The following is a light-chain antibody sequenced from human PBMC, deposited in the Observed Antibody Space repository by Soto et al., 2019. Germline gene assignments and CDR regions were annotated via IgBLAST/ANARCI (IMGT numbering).Light chain of an antibody. V-gene: IGKV3-20*01. CDR3: QQADSFPIT. CDR1: QSVSSSF. CDR2: GAS. J-gene: IGKJ5*01. Sequence: FVLTQSPCTLSLSPGERATLSCRSSQSVSSSFLAWYQQKPGQAPRLVIYGASSRATGIPDRFSGYGSGTDFTLSISSLQPEDFATYYCQQADSFPITFGQGTRLEIK.